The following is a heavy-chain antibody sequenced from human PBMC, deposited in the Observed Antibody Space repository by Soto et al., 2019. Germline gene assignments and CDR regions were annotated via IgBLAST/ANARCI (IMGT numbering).Heavy chain of an antibody. CDR3: AIIVLVPVARGGDSYYGLDV. J-gene: IGHJ6*02. Sequence: PSETLSLTCSVSGGSFNSGGHYWAWIRQHPGKGLEWIGHIYYSGATYYNPSLKSRLTISVDTSKKQFSLKLSSLTAADTAVYYCAIIVLVPVARGGDSYYGLDVWGQGTTLTVSS. CDR1: GGSFNSGGHY. V-gene: IGHV4-31*03. D-gene: IGHD2-8*02. CDR2: IYYSGAT.